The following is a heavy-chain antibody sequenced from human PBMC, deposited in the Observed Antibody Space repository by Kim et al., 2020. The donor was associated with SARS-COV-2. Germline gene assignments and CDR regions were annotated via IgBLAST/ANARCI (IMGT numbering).Heavy chain of an antibody. CDR3: ARHDGIVATGVDP. D-gene: IGHD5-12*01. Sequence: YSPSFQGQVTISADNSISTAYLQWSSLKASDTAMYYCARHDGIVATGVDPWGQGTLVTVSS. J-gene: IGHJ5*02. V-gene: IGHV5-51*01.